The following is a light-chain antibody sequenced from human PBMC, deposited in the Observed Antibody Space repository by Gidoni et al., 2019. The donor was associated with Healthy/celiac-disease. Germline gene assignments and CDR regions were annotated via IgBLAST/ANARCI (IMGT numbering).Light chain of an antibody. CDR3: QQYDNLPWT. CDR2: DAS. CDR1: QDISNY. V-gene: IGKV1-33*01. J-gene: IGKJ1*01. Sequence: IQITHSPSSLSASVGERVTITCQASQDISNYLNWYQQKPGKAPKLLIYDASNLETGVPSRFSGSGSGTDFTFTISSLQPEDIATYYCQQYDNLPWTFGQGTKVEIK.